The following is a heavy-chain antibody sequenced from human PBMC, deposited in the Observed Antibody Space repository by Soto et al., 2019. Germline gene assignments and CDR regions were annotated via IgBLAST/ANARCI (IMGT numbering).Heavy chain of an antibody. Sequence: QVQLVESGGGVVQPGRSLRLSCAASGFTFSSYGMHWVRQAPGKGLEWVAVISYDGSNKYYADSVKGRFTISRDNSKNTLYLQMNSRRAEDTAVYYCAKDRFLRYRLDYWGQGTLVTVSS. V-gene: IGHV3-30*18. CDR2: ISYDGSNK. J-gene: IGHJ4*02. CDR1: GFTFSSYG. CDR3: AKDRFLRYRLDY. D-gene: IGHD4-17*01.